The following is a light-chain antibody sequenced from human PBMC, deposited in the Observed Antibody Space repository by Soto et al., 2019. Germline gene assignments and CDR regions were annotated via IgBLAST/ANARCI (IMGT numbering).Light chain of an antibody. V-gene: IGLV2-8*01. CDR3: SSYAGSNNLV. CDR1: SSDVGDYNY. CDR2: EVS. Sequence: QSALTQPPSASGSPGQSVTISCTGTSSDVGDYNYVSWYQQHPGKAPTLMIYEVSKRPSGVPDRSSGSKSGNTASLTVSGLQAEDEADYYCSSYAGSNNLVFGGGTKLTVL. J-gene: IGLJ2*01.